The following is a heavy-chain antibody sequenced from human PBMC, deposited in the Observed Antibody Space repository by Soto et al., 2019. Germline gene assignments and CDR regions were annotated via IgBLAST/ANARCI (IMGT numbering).Heavy chain of an antibody. J-gene: IGHJ6*02. CDR3: ERLDSSSSYYYGMDV. Sequence: WESLKISCKALGYSFTNYWIGWVRQMPGQGLEWMGIIYPGDSDTRYSPPFQGQITISADKSINTAYLQWSSLKASDTAMYYCERLDSSSSYYYGMDVWGQGTTVTVSS. D-gene: IGHD6-6*01. CDR1: GYSFTNYW. V-gene: IGHV5-51*01. CDR2: IYPGDSDT.